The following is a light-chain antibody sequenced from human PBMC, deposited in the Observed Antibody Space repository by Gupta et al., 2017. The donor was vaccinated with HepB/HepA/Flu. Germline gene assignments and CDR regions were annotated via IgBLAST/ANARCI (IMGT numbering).Light chain of an antibody. J-gene: IGLJ2*01. Sequence: SYELTQHPSVPVSPGPTVRITCSGDALPKQHGHWYQEQPGQVPALVIYKDSERPSVIPERFSGSRSGTTDSLTISGVQAEDEAEYYCQSADSSGTPYVVFGGGTKLTVL. CDR1: ALPKQH. CDR3: QSADSSGTPYVV. CDR2: KDS. V-gene: IGLV3-25*03.